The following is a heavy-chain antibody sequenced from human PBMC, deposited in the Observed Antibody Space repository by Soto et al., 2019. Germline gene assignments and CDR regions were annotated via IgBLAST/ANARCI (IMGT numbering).Heavy chain of an antibody. D-gene: IGHD3-16*01. V-gene: IGHV1-18*01. CDR2: INAYNGNT. J-gene: IGHJ6*02. CDR3: AMVDVYVTPSPQDV. Sequence: QVQLVQSGAEVKNPGASVKVSCKASGYRFTSYGIGWVRQAPGQGLEWMGWINAYNGNTNYAQNLQGRLTLTTDTSTITAYMELRSLRSNDTAVYYCAMVDVYVTPSPQDVWGQGTTVTVSS. CDR1: GYRFTSYG.